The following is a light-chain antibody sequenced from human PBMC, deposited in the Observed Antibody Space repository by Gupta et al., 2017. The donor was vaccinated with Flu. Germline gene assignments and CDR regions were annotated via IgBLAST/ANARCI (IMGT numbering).Light chain of an antibody. CDR2: VAA. Sequence: PASLSEPAGDRVTLTCSASQSIGKNLGWYQQKTGEAPRRLIYVAATMPTGVPSRFSGSGSGTEFTLTISSLQAEDFAVYYCQQHNYYPRTFGQGTRVEIK. CDR3: QQHNYYPRT. J-gene: IGKJ1*01. V-gene: IGKV3-15*01. CDR1: QSIGKN.